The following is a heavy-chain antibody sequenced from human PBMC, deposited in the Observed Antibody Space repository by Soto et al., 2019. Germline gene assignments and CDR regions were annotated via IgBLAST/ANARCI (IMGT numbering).Heavy chain of an antibody. V-gene: IGHV1-45*02. CDR1: GYTFTGYY. Sequence: SVKVSCKASGYTFTGYYMHWVRQAPGQGLEWMGWITPFSGDVHYAQKFQERVTITRDRSINTAYMQMSSLRSEDTAMYFCAGGGAGSGPFTWELPDHWGQGTLVTVSS. J-gene: IGHJ4*02. CDR2: ITPFSGDV. D-gene: IGHD1-26*01. CDR3: AGGGAGSGPFTWELPDH.